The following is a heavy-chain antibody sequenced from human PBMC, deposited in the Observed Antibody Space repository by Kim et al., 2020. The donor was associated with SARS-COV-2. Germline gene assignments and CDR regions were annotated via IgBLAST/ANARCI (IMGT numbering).Heavy chain of an antibody. D-gene: IGHD6-13*01. CDR3: ARGGDSSWFGSYFDY. V-gene: IGHV3-66*01. J-gene: IGHJ4*02. Sequence: DSGKGRFTISRDESKNTLYLQMNSLRAEDTAIYYCARGGDSSWFGSYFDYWGQGTLVTVSS.